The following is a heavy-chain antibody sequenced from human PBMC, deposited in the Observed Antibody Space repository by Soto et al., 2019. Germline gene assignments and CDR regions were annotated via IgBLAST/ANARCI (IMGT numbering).Heavy chain of an antibody. CDR1: GFTFSSYG. CDR3: GKDGGAGGGPYYDYGMDV. CDR2: ISYDGSNK. Sequence: QVQLVESGGGVVQPGRSLRLSCAASGFTFSSYGMHWVRQAPGKGLEWVAVISYDGSNKYHAASVKGRFTITRDTFKNTLLLQSDSLRAVDTAVNCGGKDGGAGGGPYYDYGMDVWGQGTTVTVSS. J-gene: IGHJ6*02. D-gene: IGHD3-16*01. V-gene: IGHV3-30*18.